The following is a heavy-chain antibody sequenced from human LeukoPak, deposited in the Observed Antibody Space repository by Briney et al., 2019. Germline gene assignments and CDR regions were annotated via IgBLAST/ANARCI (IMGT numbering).Heavy chain of an antibody. J-gene: IGHJ4*02. Sequence: GGSLRLSCAASGFTFSSYAMSWVRQAPGKGREWVSAISGSGGSTYYADSVKGRFTISRDNSKNTLYLQMNSLRAEDTAVYYCAKDLHIVVVTAILDYWGQGTLVTVSS. CDR1: GFTFSSYA. CDR3: AKDLHIVVVTAILDY. D-gene: IGHD2-21*02. V-gene: IGHV3-23*01. CDR2: ISGSGGST.